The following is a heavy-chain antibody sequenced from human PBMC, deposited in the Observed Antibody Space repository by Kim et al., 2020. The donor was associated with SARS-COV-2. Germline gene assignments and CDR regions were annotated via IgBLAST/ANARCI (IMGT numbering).Heavy chain of an antibody. CDR3: AGGEPLQKSYRFDP. D-gene: IGHD2-15*01. V-gene: IGHV4-34*01. CDR1: GGSFSGYY. J-gene: IGHJ5*02. CDR2: INHSGST. Sequence: SETLSLTCAVYGGSFSGYYWSWIRQPPGKGLEWIGEINHSGSTNYNPSLKSRVTISVDTSKNQFSLKLSSVTAADTAVYYCAGGEPLQKSYRFDPWGQGTLVTVSS.